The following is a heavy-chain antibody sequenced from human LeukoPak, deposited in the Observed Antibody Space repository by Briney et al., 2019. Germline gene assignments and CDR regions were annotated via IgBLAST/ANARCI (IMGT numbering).Heavy chain of an antibody. Sequence: GGSLRLSCAASGFTFSSYAMNWVRQAPGKGLECVSAISVSGGSTYYADSVKGRFTISRDNSKNTLYLQMNSLRAEDTAVYYCAKDVRSPLPPGIDYWGQGTLVTVSS. J-gene: IGHJ4*02. V-gene: IGHV3-23*01. CDR2: ISVSGGST. D-gene: IGHD3-16*02. CDR3: AKDVRSPLPPGIDY. CDR1: GFTFSSYA.